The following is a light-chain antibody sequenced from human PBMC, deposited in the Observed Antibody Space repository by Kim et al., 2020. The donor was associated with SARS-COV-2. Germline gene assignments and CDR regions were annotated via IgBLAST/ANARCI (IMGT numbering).Light chain of an antibody. Sequence: ETVLTQSPGTLSLSPGERATLSCRASQSVSNSYLAWYQQKPGQAPRLLVYGTSTRATGIPDRFSGSGSGTDFTLTISRLEPEDFAVYYCQQYGSSLFTFGQGTKLEI. CDR3: QQYGSSLFT. V-gene: IGKV3-20*01. J-gene: IGKJ2*01. CDR1: QSVSNSY. CDR2: GTS.